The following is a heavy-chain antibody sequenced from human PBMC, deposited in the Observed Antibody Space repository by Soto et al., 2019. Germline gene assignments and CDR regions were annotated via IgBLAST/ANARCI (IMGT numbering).Heavy chain of an antibody. V-gene: IGHV1-18*01. Sequence: GASVKVSCKASGDTLTNYGISWVRQAPGQGLEWMGWMSTYNGNTNYAQKFQGRVTMTTDTSATTCYMELRSLTSDDTAVYYCARDIFGVNILLDYWGQGALVTVSS. J-gene: IGHJ4*02. D-gene: IGHD3-3*01. CDR2: MSTYNGNT. CDR3: ARDIFGVNILLDY. CDR1: GDTLTNYG.